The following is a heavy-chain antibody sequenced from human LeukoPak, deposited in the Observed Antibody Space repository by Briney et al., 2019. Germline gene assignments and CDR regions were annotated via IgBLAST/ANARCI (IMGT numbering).Heavy chain of an antibody. V-gene: IGHV6-1*01. CDR1: GDSVSSNSAT. Sequence: SQTLSLTCAISGDSVSSNSATWTWIRQSPSRGLEWLGGTYFRSKWYNDSAESVKSRISINPDTSKNQFSLKLSSVTAADTAVYYCARDSEGNLDPWGQGTLVTVSS. D-gene: IGHD3-10*01. CDR2: TYFRSKWYN. J-gene: IGHJ5*02. CDR3: ARDSEGNLDP.